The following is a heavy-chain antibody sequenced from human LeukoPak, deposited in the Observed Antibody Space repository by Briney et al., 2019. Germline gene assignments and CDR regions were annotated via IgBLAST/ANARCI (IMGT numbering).Heavy chain of an antibody. CDR2: INSDGSST. CDR3: ARSDEVHFDY. Sequence: GGALRLSCAASGFTFSGYWMHWVRPAPGKGLGWVTRINSDGSSTSYADSVTGRFTITRDTANNTLYPQMNRLRAEDTAVYYCARSDEVHFDYWGQGTLGTASS. D-gene: IGHD6-6*01. V-gene: IGHV3-74*01. J-gene: IGHJ4*02. CDR1: GFTFSGYW.